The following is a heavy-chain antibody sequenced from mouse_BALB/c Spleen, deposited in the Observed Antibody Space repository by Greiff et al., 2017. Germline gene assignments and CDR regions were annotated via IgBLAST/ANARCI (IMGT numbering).Heavy chain of an antibody. Sequence: QVQLQQSGAELVRPGSSVKISCKASGYAFSSYWMNWVKQRPGQGLEWIGQIYPGDGDTNYNGKFKGKATLTADKSSSTAYMQLSSLTSEDSAVYFCARHYGYDYAMDYWGQGTSVTVSS. CDR2: IYPGDGDT. J-gene: IGHJ4*01. V-gene: IGHV1-80*01. CDR3: ARHYGYDYAMDY. D-gene: IGHD1-2*01. CDR1: GYAFSSYW.